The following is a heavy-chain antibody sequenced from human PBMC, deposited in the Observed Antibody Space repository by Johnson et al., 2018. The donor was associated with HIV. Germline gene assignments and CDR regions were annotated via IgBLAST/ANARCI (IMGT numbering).Heavy chain of an antibody. Sequence: QVQLVESGGGVVQPGRSLRLSCAASGFTFNNFAMHWVRQAPGKGLVWVSRIDGDGRSTTYADSVKGRFTISRDNSKDTLYLQMDSLRVEDTAVYYCASGDRSIWGQGTMVTVSS. CDR1: GFTFNNFA. CDR3: ASGDRSI. CDR2: IDGDGRST. D-gene: IGHD7-27*01. V-gene: IGHV3-NL1*01. J-gene: IGHJ3*02.